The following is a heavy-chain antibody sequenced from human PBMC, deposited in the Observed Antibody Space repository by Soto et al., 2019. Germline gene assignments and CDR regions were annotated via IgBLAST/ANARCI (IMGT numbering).Heavy chain of an antibody. J-gene: IGHJ4*02. D-gene: IGHD2-15*01. Sequence: PGGALRLSCAASGFTFSSYAMQRVRQAPGKGLEWVAVISYDGSNKYYADSVKGRFTISRDNFKDTLYLQMNSLRAEDTAVYYCARDPQYCSGGSCYRWGQGTLVTVSS. CDR3: ARDPQYCSGGSCYR. CDR2: ISYDGSNK. V-gene: IGHV3-30-3*01. CDR1: GFTFSSYA.